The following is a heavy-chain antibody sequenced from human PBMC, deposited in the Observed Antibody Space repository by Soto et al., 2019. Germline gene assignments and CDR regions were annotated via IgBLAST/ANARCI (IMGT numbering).Heavy chain of an antibody. CDR2: ISGSGDTT. CDR1: GFTFNTYA. CDR3: ATDPFGGGDSFSEAFDL. V-gene: IGHV3-23*01. D-gene: IGHD2-21*02. J-gene: IGHJ3*01. Sequence: VQLLESGGGLAQPGESLRLSCAASGFTFNTYAMNWVRQAPGKGLEWVSGISGSGDTTNYADSVKGRFIISRGNSKNTLYLQMNRLSAEDTAVYYCATDPFGGGDSFSEAFDLWGQGTMVSVSS.